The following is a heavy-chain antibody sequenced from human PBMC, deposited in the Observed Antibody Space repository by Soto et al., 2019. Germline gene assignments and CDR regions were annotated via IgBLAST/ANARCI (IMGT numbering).Heavy chain of an antibody. V-gene: IGHV1-69*01. D-gene: IGHD6-6*01. J-gene: IGHJ4*02. Sequence: QVQLVQSGAEVQKPGSSVKVSCKASGGTFSSYAISWVRQAPGQGLEWMGGIIPIFGTANYAQKFQGRVTITADESTSTAYMELSSLRSEDTAVYYCARGIAARPGEGYYFDYWGQGTLVTVSS. CDR1: GGTFSSYA. CDR2: IIPIFGTA. CDR3: ARGIAARPGEGYYFDY.